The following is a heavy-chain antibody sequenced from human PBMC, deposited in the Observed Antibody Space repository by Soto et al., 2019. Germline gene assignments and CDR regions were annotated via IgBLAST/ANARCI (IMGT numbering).Heavy chain of an antibody. CDR1: GGSISRGGYY. J-gene: IGHJ4*02. V-gene: IGHV4-31*03. CDR2: NYYSGST. CDR3: AREVADCSGCSCYPNFDY. Sequence: QVQLQEAGPGLVKPSQPLSLTCTVSGGSISRGGYYWSWIRQHPGKGLEWIGYNYYSGSTYYNPSLKSRVTIAVDTSKNQFSLKLSSVTAADTAVYYWAREVADCSGCSCYPNFDYWGQGTLVTVS. D-gene: IGHD2-15*01.